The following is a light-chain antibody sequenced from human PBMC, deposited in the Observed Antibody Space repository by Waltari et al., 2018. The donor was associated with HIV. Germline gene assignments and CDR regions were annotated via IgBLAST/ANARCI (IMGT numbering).Light chain of an antibody. V-gene: IGKV1-5*03. CDR3: QQYYLSPWT. Sequence: DIQMTQSPSTLSASVGDRVTLTCRASQSISNWLAWYQQKPGNAPKLLIYKASTLEGGVPSRFRGSGSGTEFALTINSLQPDDFATYFCQQYYLSPWTFGQGARV. J-gene: IGKJ1*01. CDR2: KAS. CDR1: QSISNW.